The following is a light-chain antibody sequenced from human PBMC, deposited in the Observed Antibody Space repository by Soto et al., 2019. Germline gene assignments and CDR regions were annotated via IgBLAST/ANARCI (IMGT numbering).Light chain of an antibody. Sequence: DIQMTQSPSSLSASVGDRVTITCQASQDISNYLNWYQQKPGKAPKLLIYDASNLETGVPSRFSGSGSGTDFTFTISSLQPEDIATYYCQQYDNWGSFGGGTKVEIK. CDR1: QDISNY. V-gene: IGKV1-33*01. J-gene: IGKJ4*01. CDR3: QQYDNWGS. CDR2: DAS.